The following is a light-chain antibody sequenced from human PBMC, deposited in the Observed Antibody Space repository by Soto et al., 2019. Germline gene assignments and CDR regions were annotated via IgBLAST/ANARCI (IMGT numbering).Light chain of an antibody. CDR2: KAS. J-gene: IGKJ1*01. V-gene: IGKV1-5*03. Sequence: DIQMTQSTSTLSASPGDRITITCRSSQSISNWLAWYQQKPGRAPKLLIYKASTLESGVPSRFRGSGSGTEFTLTISSLQPDDFAVYYCQQYNDYWTFGQGTRVEI. CDR1: QSISNW. CDR3: QQYNDYWT.